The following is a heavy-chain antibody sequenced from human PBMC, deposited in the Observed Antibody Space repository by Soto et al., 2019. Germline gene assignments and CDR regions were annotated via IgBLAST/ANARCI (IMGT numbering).Heavy chain of an antibody. CDR1: GFSVASTY. Sequence: EVQVVQSGGGLVQPGGSLRLSCAASGFSVASTYMTWVRQAPGRGLRWVSMIHTGGLKHFADFVKGRFSLSRDTSTNTLYLGMNSLRPDDTAVYYCATWGSGSHYLDHWGQGSLVTVSS. CDR3: ATWGSGSHYLDH. V-gene: IGHV3-53*04. J-gene: IGHJ4*02. CDR2: IHTGGLK. D-gene: IGHD7-27*01.